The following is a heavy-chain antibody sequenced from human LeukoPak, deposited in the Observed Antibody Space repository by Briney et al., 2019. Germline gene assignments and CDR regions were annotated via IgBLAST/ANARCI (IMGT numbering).Heavy chain of an antibody. CDR2: MNNGPGAT. D-gene: IGHD5-12*01. CDR3: AKTHYDLLDV. J-gene: IGHJ6*02. V-gene: IGHV3-23*01. CDR1: GFSFSTSP. Sequence: GGSLRLSCAASGFSFSTSPMSWVRQPPGKGLEWVSAMNNGPGATFYRDSVRGRFTISRDDSRSTLYLQMNSLRAEDTGTYYCAKTHYDLLDVWGQGTTVTVSS.